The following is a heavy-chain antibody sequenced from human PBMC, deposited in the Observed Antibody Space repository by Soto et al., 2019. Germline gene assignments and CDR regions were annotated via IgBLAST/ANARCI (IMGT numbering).Heavy chain of an antibody. CDR3: ARSISYYGSGSSYY. J-gene: IGHJ4*02. D-gene: IGHD3-10*01. V-gene: IGHV1-69*13. CDR2: IIPIFGTA. CDR1: GGTFSSYA. Sequence: GASVKVSCKASGGTFSSYAISWVRQAPGQGLEWMGGIIPIFGTANYAQKFQGRVTITADESTSTAYMELSSLRSEDTAVYYCARSISYYGSGSSYYWGQGTLVTVSS.